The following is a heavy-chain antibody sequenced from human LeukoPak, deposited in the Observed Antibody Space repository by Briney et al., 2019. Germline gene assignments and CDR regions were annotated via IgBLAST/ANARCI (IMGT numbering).Heavy chain of an antibody. CDR1: GGSINSSSYY. J-gene: IGHJ5*02. Sequence: PSETLSLTCTVSGGSINSSSYYWGWIRQPPGKGLEWIGSIYYSGSTYYNPSLKSRVTISVDTSKNQFSLKLSSVTAADTAVYYCARDHSSYSSSSGGHWFDPWGQGTLVTVSS. V-gene: IGHV4-39*07. CDR2: IYYSGST. D-gene: IGHD6-6*01. CDR3: ARDHSSYSSSSGGHWFDP.